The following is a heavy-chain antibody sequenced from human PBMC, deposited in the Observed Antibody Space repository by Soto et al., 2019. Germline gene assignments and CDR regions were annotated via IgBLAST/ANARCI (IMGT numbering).Heavy chain of an antibody. CDR1: GGPITSSHW. J-gene: IGHJ4*02. D-gene: IGHD4-17*01. V-gene: IGHV4-4*02. CDR3: ARSRVDGDYEASFDS. Sequence: QVQVQESGPGLVKPSGTLSLTCAVSGGPITSSHWWTWVRQPPGKGLEWMGEIYHSGATNYNPSPERRVTRSADMSRNQFSLRLKSVTAADTAVYYCARSRVDGDYEASFDSWGQGILVTVSS. CDR2: IYHSGAT.